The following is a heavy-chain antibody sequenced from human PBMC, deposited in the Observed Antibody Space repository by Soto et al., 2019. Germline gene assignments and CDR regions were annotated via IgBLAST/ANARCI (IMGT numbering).Heavy chain of an antibody. J-gene: IGHJ6*02. D-gene: IGHD6-19*01. V-gene: IGHV1-69*12. Sequence: QAQRVQSGAKVKKPGSSVEVSCKVSGGTFSNYAIDWVRLAPGHGLEWMGGIVPIFGTTYYTQKFQGRATIIADDSTTTAYLEMSSLRSEDTAIYYCARVEAVAGLYNYHGLDVWGQGTAVTVSS. CDR3: ARVEAVAGLYNYHGLDV. CDR1: GGTFSNYA. CDR2: IVPIFGTT.